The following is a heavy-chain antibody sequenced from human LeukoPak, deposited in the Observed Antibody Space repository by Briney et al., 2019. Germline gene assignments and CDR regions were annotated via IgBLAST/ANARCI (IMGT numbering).Heavy chain of an antibody. J-gene: IGHJ6*03. D-gene: IGHD4-11*01. CDR2: INHRGST. Sequence: GTLRLSCAGSGFTFSSYGMSWIRQSPGKGLEWIGEINHRGSTNYNPSLKRRVTMSLDTSKNQFSLKLSSVTAADTAVYFCARGRVSSSTWYSTYYYYFYMDVWGKGTTVTVSS. CDR1: GFTFSSYG. CDR3: ARGRVSSSTWYSTYYYYFYMDV. V-gene: IGHV4-34*01.